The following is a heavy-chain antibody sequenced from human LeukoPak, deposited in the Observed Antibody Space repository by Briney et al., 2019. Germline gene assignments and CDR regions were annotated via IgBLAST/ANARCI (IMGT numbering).Heavy chain of an antibody. CDR1: GFTFSSYS. J-gene: IGHJ3*02. CDR2: ISSSSSYI. D-gene: IGHD3-22*01. V-gene: IGHV3-21*01. Sequence: SGGSLRLSCAASGFTFSSYSMNWVRQAPGKGLEWVSSISSSSSYIYYADSVKGRFTISRDNAKNSLYLQMNSLRADDTDVYYCERDPPPPGYYYDSSGYYIDAFDIWGQGTMVTVSS. CDR3: ERDPPPPGYYYDSSGYYIDAFDI.